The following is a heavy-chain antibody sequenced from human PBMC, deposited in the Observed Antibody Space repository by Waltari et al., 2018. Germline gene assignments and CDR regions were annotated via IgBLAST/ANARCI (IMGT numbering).Heavy chain of an antibody. CDR2: INHSGST. J-gene: IGHJ6*02. Sequence: QVQLQQWGAGLLKPSETLSLTCAVYGGSFSGYYWSWIRQPPGKGLEGIGEINHSGSTNYNPSLKSRVTISVDTSKNQFSLKLSSVTAADTAVYYCARGSSSTFNGMDVWGQGTTVTVSS. CDR3: ARGSSSTFNGMDV. V-gene: IGHV4-34*01. D-gene: IGHD2-2*01. CDR1: GGSFSGYY.